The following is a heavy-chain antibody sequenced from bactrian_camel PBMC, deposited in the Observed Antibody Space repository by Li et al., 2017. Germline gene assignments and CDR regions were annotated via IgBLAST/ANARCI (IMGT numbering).Heavy chain of an antibody. J-gene: IGHJ4*01. CDR2: IRSDGRT. CDR1: EYTYGSDC. Sequence: HVQLVESGGGSVQAGGSLRLSCAASEYTYGSDCVGWFRQAPGEEREEIATIRSDGRTSYAGAVRGRFTISRDNAGNTLYLQMNSLKPEDTAVYYCAAARACSSNNYWWGQGTQVTVS. D-gene: IGHD3*01. CDR3: AAARACSSNNYW. V-gene: IGHV3S55*01.